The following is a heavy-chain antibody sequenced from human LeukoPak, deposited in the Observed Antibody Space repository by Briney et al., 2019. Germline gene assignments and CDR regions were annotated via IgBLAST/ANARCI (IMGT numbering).Heavy chain of an antibody. CDR2: INHSGST. CDR3: ARTTISSWYVNYYFDY. Sequence: SETLSLTCAVYGGSFSSYYWNWIRQPPGKGLEWIGEINHSGSTSYNPSLKSRVTISVDTSKNQFSLKLTSVTAADTAVYYCARTTISSWYVNYYFDYWGQGTLVTVSS. CDR1: GGSFSSYY. D-gene: IGHD6-13*01. J-gene: IGHJ4*02. V-gene: IGHV4-34*01.